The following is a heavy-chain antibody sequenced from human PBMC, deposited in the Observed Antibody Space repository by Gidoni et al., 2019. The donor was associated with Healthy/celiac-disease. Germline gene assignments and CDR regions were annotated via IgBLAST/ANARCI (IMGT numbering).Heavy chain of an antibody. CDR1: GFTFSRYS. Sequence: EVQLVESGGGLVKPGGSLRLSCAASGFTFSRYSMNWVRQAPGKGLEWVSSISSSGSTIYYADSVKGRFTISRDNAKNSLYLQMNSLRAEDTAVYYCARVDGSGSYYYYYYGMDVWGQGTTVTVSS. V-gene: IGHV3-21*01. D-gene: IGHD3-10*01. CDR3: ARVDGSGSYYYYYYGMDV. CDR2: ISSSGSTI. J-gene: IGHJ6*02.